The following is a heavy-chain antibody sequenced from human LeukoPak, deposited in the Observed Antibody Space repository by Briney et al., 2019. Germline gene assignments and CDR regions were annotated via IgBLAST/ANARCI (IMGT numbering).Heavy chain of an antibody. J-gene: IGHJ4*02. V-gene: IGHV3-23*01. D-gene: IGHD5-24*01. CDR3: AKVMATTYARASHFDY. CDR1: GFTFSSYA. Sequence: GGSLRLSCAASGFTFSSYAMSWVRQAPGKGLEWVSAISGSGGSTYYADSVKGRFTISRDNSKNTLYLQMNSLRAEDTAVYYCAKVMATTYARASHFDYWGQGTLVTVSS. CDR2: ISGSGGST.